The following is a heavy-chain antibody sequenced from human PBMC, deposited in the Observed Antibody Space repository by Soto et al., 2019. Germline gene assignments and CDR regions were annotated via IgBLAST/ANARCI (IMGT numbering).Heavy chain of an antibody. J-gene: IGHJ4*02. CDR2: INAGNGDT. Sequence: QVQLVQSGAEVKKPGASVEVSCKASGYVFTSYPIHWMRQAPGQGPQWMGWINAGNGDTKYSQNFQGRVTITRDTAASIAYMELNSLRSDDTAVYYCATTLSGDDFDYWGQGTLVTVSS. CDR1: GYVFTSYP. CDR3: ATTLSGDDFDY. V-gene: IGHV1-3*01. D-gene: IGHD1-26*01.